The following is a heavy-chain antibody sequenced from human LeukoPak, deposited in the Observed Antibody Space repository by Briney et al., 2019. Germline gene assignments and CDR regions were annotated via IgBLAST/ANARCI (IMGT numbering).Heavy chain of an antibody. CDR2: FDPENGET. J-gene: IGHJ4*02. CDR1: GYTLTELS. V-gene: IGHV1-24*01. Sequence: ASVKVSCKVSGYTLTELSMHWVRQAPGKGLEWMGGFDPENGETIYAQKFQGRVTMTEDTSTDTAYMELSSLRSDDTAVYYCALSLYYYNSSGYYPFDYWGQGTLVTVSS. CDR3: ALSLYYYNSSGYYPFDY. D-gene: IGHD3-22*01.